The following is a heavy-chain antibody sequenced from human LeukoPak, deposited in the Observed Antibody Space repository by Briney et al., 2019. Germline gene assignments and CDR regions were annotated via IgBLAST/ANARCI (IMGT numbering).Heavy chain of an antibody. Sequence: PSETLSLTCAVSGGPISSSNWWSWVRQPPGKGLEWIGEIYHSGSTNYNPSLKSRVTISVDKSKNQFSLKLSSVTAADTAVYYCTGVVTATPNWFDPWGQGTLVTVSS. CDR1: GGPISSSNW. CDR2: IYHSGST. V-gene: IGHV4-4*02. CDR3: TGVVTATPNWFDP. J-gene: IGHJ5*02. D-gene: IGHD2-21*02.